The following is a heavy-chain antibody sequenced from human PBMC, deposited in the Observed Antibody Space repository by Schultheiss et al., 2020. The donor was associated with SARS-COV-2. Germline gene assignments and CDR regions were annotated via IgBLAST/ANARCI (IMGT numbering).Heavy chain of an antibody. CDR1: GFTFSSYW. Sequence: GGSLRLSCAASGFTFSSYWMHWVRQAPGKGLEWVANIKQDGSEKYYVDSVKGRFTISRDNAKNSLYLQMNSLRAEDTAVYYCAVGISEDAFDIWGQGTMVTVSS. CDR3: AVGISEDAFDI. J-gene: IGHJ3*02. V-gene: IGHV3-7*01. CDR2: IKQDGSEK. D-gene: IGHD7-27*01.